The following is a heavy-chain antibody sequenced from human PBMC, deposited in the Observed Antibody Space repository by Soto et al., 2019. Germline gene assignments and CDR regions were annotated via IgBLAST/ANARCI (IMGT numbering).Heavy chain of an antibody. J-gene: IGHJ5*02. CDR2: IYGDGRT. D-gene: IGHD6-13*01. Sequence: EVQLVESGGGLIQPGGSLRLSCAASGFTVNSNYMTWVRQAPGKGLEWVSIIYGDGRTYYADSVKGRFTISRDNSKNTLYLQINSLRAEDTAVYYCARARGIAAAGNWFDPWGQGTLVTVSS. CDR3: ARARGIAAAGNWFDP. CDR1: GFTVNSNY. V-gene: IGHV3-53*01.